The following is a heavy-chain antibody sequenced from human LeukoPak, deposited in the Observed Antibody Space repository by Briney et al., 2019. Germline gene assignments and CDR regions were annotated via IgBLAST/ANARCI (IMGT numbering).Heavy chain of an antibody. CDR1: GFTFRSYA. J-gene: IGHJ4*02. Sequence: GGSLRLSCATSGFTFRSYALGWVRQAPGKGLEWVSLISGSGGSRYYGDSVKGQFTISRDNSKNSVYLEMNSLSAGDTAVYYCAKGGEDSGYNSHFDSWGQETLVIGSS. CDR3: AKGGEDSGYNSHFDS. D-gene: IGHD5-24*01. V-gene: IGHV3-23*01. CDR2: ISGSGGSR.